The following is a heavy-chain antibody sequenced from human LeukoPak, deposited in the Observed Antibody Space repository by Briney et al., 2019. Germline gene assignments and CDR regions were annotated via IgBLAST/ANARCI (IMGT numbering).Heavy chain of an antibody. Sequence: GGSLRLSCAASGFTFSSYSMNWVRQAPGKGLEWISYISSSSGSTYDADSVKGRFTISRDNAKNSLYLQMNSLRAEDTAVYYCARLGGVDYWGQGALVTVSS. CDR2: ISSSSGST. CDR3: ARLGGVDY. J-gene: IGHJ4*02. CDR1: GFTFSSYS. V-gene: IGHV3-48*01. D-gene: IGHD4-17*01.